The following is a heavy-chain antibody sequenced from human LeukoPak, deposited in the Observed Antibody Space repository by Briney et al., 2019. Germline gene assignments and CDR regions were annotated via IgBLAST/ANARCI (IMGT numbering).Heavy chain of an antibody. CDR2: IIPILGIA. J-gene: IGHJ4*02. V-gene: IGHV1-69*04. Sequence: SVKVSCKASGGTFSSYAISWVRQAPGQRLEWMGRIIPILGIANYAQKFQGRVTITANKSTSTAYMELSSLRSEDTAVYYCARSRDGYPPDYWGQGTLVTVSS. D-gene: IGHD5-24*01. CDR3: ARSRDGYPPDY. CDR1: GGTFSSYA.